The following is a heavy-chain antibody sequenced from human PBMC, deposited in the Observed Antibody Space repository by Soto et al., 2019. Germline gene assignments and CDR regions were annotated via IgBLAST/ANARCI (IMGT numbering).Heavy chain of an antibody. D-gene: IGHD2-15*01. CDR3: ARSEEDSDYYYYGMDV. Sequence: PSQTLSLTCVISGDSVSSNSVAWNWVRQSPSRGLEWLGRTYYRSRWYNDYAVSVRSRIAINPDTSKNHFSLQLNSVTPDDTAVYYCARSEEDSDYYYYGMDVWDQGTTVTVSS. V-gene: IGHV6-1*01. CDR2: TYYRSRWYN. J-gene: IGHJ6*02. CDR1: GDSVSSNSVA.